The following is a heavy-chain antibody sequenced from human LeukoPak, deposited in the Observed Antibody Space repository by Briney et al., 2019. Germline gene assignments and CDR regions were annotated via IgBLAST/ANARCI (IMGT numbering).Heavy chain of an antibody. J-gene: IGHJ4*02. CDR1: GFTFSSYG. V-gene: IGHV3-30*02. CDR3: AKDLVVVPRVLDY. CDR2: IRYDGSNK. D-gene: IGHD2-2*01. Sequence: PGGSLRLSCAASGFTFSSYGMHWVRQAPGKGLEWVAFIRYDGSNKHYADSVKGRFTISRDNSKNTLYLQMNSLRAEDTAVYYCAKDLVVVPRVLDYWGEGTLVTVSS.